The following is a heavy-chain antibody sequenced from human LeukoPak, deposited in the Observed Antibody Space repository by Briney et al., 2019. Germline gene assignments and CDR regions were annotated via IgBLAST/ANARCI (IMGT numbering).Heavy chain of an antibody. V-gene: IGHV4-34*01. CDR3: ARCSVTPPTGSAP. D-gene: IGHD4-17*01. J-gene: IGHJ5*02. CDR2: INHSGST. CDR1: GGSFSGYY. Sequence: SETLSLTCAVYGGSFSGYYWSWIRQPPGKGLEWIGEINHSGSTNYNPSLKSRVTISVDTSKNQFSLKLSSVTAADTAVYYCARCSVTPPTGSAPGGQGPLVPVS.